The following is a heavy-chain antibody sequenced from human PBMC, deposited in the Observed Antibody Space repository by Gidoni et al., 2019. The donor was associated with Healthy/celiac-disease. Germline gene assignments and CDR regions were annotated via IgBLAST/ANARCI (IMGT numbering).Heavy chain of an antibody. Sequence: QVQLVESGGGVVQPGRSLRLSCAASGFTFSRHGMHWVRQAPGKGLEWVAVISYDGSNKYYADSVKGRFTISRDNSKNTLYLQMNSLRAEDTAVYYCAKESVGYCSSTSCSFDYWGQGTLVTVSS. D-gene: IGHD2-2*01. J-gene: IGHJ4*02. CDR1: GFTFSRHG. V-gene: IGHV3-30*18. CDR3: AKESVGYCSSTSCSFDY. CDR2: ISYDGSNK.